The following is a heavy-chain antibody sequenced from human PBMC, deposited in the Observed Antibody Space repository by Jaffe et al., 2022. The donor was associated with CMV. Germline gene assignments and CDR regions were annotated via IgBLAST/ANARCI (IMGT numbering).Heavy chain of an antibody. CDR1: GGSITSTTYY. CDR3: ARHGRPGPFQYYGMDV. J-gene: IGHJ6*02. V-gene: IGHV4-39*01. CDR2: IYYTGST. Sequence: QVQLQESGPGLVKPSETLSLACTVSGGSITSTTYYWAWIRQPPGKGLEWLATIYYTGSTYYNRSLRTRLTISVDTSKDHFSLKLTSVTAADTAVYYCARHGRPGPFQYYGMDVWGRGTTVTVSS.